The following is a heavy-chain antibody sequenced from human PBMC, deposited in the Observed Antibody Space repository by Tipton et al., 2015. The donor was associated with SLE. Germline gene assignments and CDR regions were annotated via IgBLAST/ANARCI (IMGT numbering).Heavy chain of an antibody. CDR3: ATGYDFQTGWVQH. V-gene: IGHV4-34*01. Sequence: TLSLTCAVYGGSFSGYYWSWIRQPPGKGLEWIGEINHSGSTNYNPSLKSRVTISVDTSKNQFSLKLSSVTAADTAVYYCATGYDFQTGWVQHWGHGTLVTVSS. CDR1: GGSFSGYY. CDR2: INHSGST. D-gene: IGHD5-12*01. J-gene: IGHJ1*01.